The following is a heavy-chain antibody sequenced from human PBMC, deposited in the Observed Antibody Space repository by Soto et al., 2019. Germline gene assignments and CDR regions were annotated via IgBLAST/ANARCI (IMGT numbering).Heavy chain of an antibody. V-gene: IGHV1-18*04. CDR1: GYTFTGYG. D-gene: IGHD3-22*01. J-gene: IGHJ5*02. CDR3: ARKIMPYYYDGSGHWGFVP. Sequence: QAQLVQSEAEVKRPGASVKVSCTASGYTFTGYGIAWVRQAPEQGLEWMGWISANNGKTDYAQTLQGRVTMTTDTSTTTAYMERRGLGSDDTAIYYCARKIMPYYYDGSGHWGFVPCVQGTLVTVSS. CDR2: ISANNGKT.